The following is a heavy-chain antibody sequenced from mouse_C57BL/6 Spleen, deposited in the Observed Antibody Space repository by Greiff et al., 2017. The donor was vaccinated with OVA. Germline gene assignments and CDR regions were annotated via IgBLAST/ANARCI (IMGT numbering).Heavy chain of an antibody. CDR3: GRGYYDLDCAMDD. J-gene: IGHJ4*01. CDR1: GYTFTDYY. CDR2: INPNNGGT. Sequence: EVQLKQSGPELVKPGASVKISCKASGYTFTDYYMNWVKQRPGQSLEWIGDINPNNGGTSYNEKFKGKATLTVDKSSSTAYMELRSLTSEDSAVYYFGRGYYDLDCAMDDWGKGTSVTVSS. V-gene: IGHV1-26*01. D-gene: IGHD2-4*01.